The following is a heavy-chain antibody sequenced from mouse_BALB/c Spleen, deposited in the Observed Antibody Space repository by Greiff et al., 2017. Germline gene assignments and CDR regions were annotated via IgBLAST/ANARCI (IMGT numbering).Heavy chain of an antibody. V-gene: IGHV1-55*01. CDR1: GYNFTSYW. CDR3: ARSELDWTWFAY. CDR2: IYPGSGST. D-gene: IGHD4-1*01. J-gene: IGHJ3*01. Sequence: QVQLQQPGAELVKPGTSVKLSCKASGYNFTSYWINWVKLRPGQGLEWIGDIYPGSGSTNYNEKFKGKATLTADKSSSTAYMQLSSLTSDDSAVYFCARSELDWTWFAYWGQGTLVTVSA.